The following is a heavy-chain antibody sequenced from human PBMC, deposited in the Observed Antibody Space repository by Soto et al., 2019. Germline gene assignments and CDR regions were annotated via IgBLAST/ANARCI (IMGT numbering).Heavy chain of an antibody. D-gene: IGHD3-16*01. CDR3: GKDRIGGHDP. CDR2: IYSDGST. CDR1: EFTVSSSY. Sequence: EVKLVESGGGLIQPGGSLRLSCAASEFTVSSSYMNWVRQSPGKGLEWVSVIYSDGSTYYADSVKGRFIISRDTSKNTVYPQMNRLRAEDTAVYYCGKDRIGGHDPWGQGTLVTVSS. V-gene: IGHV3-53*01. J-gene: IGHJ5*02.